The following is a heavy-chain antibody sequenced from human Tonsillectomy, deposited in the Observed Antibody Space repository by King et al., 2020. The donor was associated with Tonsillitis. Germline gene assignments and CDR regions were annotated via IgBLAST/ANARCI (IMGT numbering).Heavy chain of an antibody. J-gene: IGHJ4*02. D-gene: IGHD5-24*01. V-gene: IGHV3-30*04. Sequence: VQLVESGGGVVQPGRSLRLSCAASGFTFSSYAMHWVRQAPGKGLEWVAVISYDVSNKYYADSVKGRFTISRDNSKNTLYLQMNSLRAEDTAVYYCATADVDCYNYLGTVFDFWGQGTLVTFS. CDR2: ISYDVSNK. CDR1: GFTFSSYA. CDR3: ATADVDCYNYLGTVFDF.